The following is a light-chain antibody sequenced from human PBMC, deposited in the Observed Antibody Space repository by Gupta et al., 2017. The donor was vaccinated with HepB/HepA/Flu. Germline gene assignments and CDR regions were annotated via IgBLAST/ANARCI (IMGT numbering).Light chain of an antibody. Sequence: DIQMTQSPSTLSASVGDRVTITCRASQSISDWLAWYQQKPGKAPNLLIYRASTLESGVPSRFSGSGSGTEFTLTISSLHPDDFATYYCQEVSSSSWTFGQGTKVEIK. CDR3: QEVSSSSWT. CDR1: QSISDW. V-gene: IGKV1-5*03. CDR2: RAS. J-gene: IGKJ1*01.